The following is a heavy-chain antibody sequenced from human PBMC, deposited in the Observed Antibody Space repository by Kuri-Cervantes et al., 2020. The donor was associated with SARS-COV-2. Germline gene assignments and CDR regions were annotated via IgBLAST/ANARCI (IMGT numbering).Heavy chain of an antibody. CDR3: ARELERSNGNFDY. J-gene: IGHJ4*02. D-gene: IGHD1-1*01. V-gene: IGHV6-1*01. CDR1: GDSVSSNSAA. CDR2: TYYRSKWYN. Sequence: LRLSCAISGDSVSSNSAAWNWIRQSPSRGREWLGRTYYRSKWYNDYVVSVKSRITINPDTSKNQFSLQLNSVTPEDTAVYYCARELERSNGNFDYWGQGTLVTVSS.